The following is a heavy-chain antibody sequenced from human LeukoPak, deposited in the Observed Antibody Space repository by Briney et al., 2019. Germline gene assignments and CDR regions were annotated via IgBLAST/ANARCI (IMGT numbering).Heavy chain of an antibody. CDR2: IYRSGSA. CDR3: ARVDYILDC. Sequence: KPSETLSLTCAVSRYSISSGYHWAWIRQPPGKGLEWIGSIYRSGSAYYNPSLKSRVTISVDTSKNQFSLRVTSVTAADTAVYYCARVDYILDCWGQGTLVTVSS. CDR1: RYSISSGYH. D-gene: IGHD4-11*01. J-gene: IGHJ4*02. V-gene: IGHV4-38-2*01.